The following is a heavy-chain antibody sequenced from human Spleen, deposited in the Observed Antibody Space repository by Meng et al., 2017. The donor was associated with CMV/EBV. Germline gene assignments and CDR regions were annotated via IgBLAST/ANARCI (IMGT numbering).Heavy chain of an antibody. Sequence: ASVKVSCKASGYTFTGYYMHWVRQAPGQGLEWMGWINPNSGGTNYAQKFQDRVTMTRDTSISTAYMELSSLTSDDTAVYYCARASGNYFDFDYWGQGMLVTVSS. D-gene: IGHD1-26*01. CDR1: GYTFTGYY. V-gene: IGHV1-2*02. J-gene: IGHJ4*02. CDR2: INPNSGGT. CDR3: ARASGNYFDFDY.